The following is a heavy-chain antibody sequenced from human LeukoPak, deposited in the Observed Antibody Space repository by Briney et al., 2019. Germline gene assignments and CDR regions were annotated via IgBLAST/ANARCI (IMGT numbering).Heavy chain of an antibody. J-gene: IGHJ3*02. CDR1: GFTFDDYG. Sequence: GGSLRLSCAASGFTFDDYGMSWVRQAPGKGLEWVSGINWNGGSTGYADSVKGRFTISRDNAKNSLYLQMNSLRAEDTALYYCARPLYGSWYSDAFGIWGQGTMVTVSS. CDR3: ARPLYGSWYSDAFGI. CDR2: INWNGGST. D-gene: IGHD6-13*01. V-gene: IGHV3-20*04.